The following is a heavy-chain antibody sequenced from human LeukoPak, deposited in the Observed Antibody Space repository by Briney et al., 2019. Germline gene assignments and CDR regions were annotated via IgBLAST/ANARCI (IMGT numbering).Heavy chain of an antibody. V-gene: IGHV3-48*04. Sequence: GGSLRLSCAASGFTFSSYSMNWVRQAPGKGLEWVSYISSSSSTIYYADSVKGRFTISRDNAKNSLYLQMNSLRAEDTAVYYCARAPGYCSSTSCYTGYYYDYYMDVWGKGTTVTVSS. CDR2: ISSSSSTI. CDR3: ARAPGYCSSTSCYTGYYYDYYMDV. J-gene: IGHJ6*03. CDR1: GFTFSSYS. D-gene: IGHD2-2*02.